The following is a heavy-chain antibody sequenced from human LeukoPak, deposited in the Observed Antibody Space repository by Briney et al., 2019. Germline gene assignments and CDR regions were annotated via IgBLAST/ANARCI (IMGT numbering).Heavy chain of an antibody. V-gene: IGHV1-18*01. CDR2: INTYNGNT. J-gene: IGHJ4*02. CDR1: GYTFTSYA. D-gene: IGHD3-22*01. Sequence: ASVKVSCKASGYTFTSYAFSWVRQAPGQGLEWMGWINTYNGNTDYAQKIQGRVTMTTDTSTSTAYMELRSLRSDDTAVYYCARHSSHSHFDYWGQGTLVTVSS. CDR3: ARHSSHSHFDY.